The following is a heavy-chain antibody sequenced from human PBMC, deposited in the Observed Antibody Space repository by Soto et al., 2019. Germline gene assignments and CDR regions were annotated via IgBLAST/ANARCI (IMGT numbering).Heavy chain of an antibody. D-gene: IGHD5-12*01. V-gene: IGHV1-2*02. CDR2: IGPESGAT. CDR3: GRGRSGQIVVFY. Sequence: ASVKVSCKASGYTFTGHYIHWVRQAPEQGPEWMGEIGPESGATRYAQKFQGRVTMTMGMSITTVYMEFSNLSPDDTAVYYCGRGRSGQIVVFYWAQGTPVTVSS. CDR1: GYTFTGHY. J-gene: IGHJ4*02.